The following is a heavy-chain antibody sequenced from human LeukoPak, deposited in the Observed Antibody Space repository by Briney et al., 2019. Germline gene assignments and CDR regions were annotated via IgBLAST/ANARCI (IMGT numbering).Heavy chain of an antibody. V-gene: IGHV3-7*03. D-gene: IGHD4-11*01. CDR1: GFTFSGFW. Sequence: GGSLRLSCAVSGFTFSGFWMSWSRQAPGKGLEWVASINSDGSEGYYADVVKGRFTISRDNAKNSLYLQINSLRAEDTAVYYCARWKYSNYIYYFDYWGQGTLVTVSS. CDR3: ARWKYSNYIYYFDY. J-gene: IGHJ4*02. CDR2: INSDGSEG.